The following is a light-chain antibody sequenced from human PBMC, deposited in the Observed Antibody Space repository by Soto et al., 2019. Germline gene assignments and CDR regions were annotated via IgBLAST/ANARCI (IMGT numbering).Light chain of an antibody. CDR3: QSYDSSYV. Sequence: QSVLTQPPSVSGGPGQRVTISCTGSSSNIGAGYDVHWYQQLPGTAPKLLIYGNSNRPSGVPDRFSGSKSGTSASLAITGLQAEDEADYYCQSYDSSYVFGTGTQVTVL. J-gene: IGLJ1*01. CDR2: GNS. CDR1: SSNIGAGYD. V-gene: IGLV1-40*01.